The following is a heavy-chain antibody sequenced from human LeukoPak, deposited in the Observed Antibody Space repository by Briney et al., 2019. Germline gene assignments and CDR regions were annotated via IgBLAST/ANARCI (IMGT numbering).Heavy chain of an antibody. CDR2: INSADNVE. D-gene: IGHD2-8*01. V-gene: IGHV3-48*03. Sequence: GSLRLSCAASGFSLRSSEMNWVRQAPGKGPEWVAHINSADNVEYYTDSVRGRFTMSRDNAKDLLYLQMNSLRDEDTAVYYCARDTANGPFVISLDLWGQGVLVTVSS. CDR1: GFSLRSSE. J-gene: IGHJ5*02. CDR3: ARDTANGPFVISLDL.